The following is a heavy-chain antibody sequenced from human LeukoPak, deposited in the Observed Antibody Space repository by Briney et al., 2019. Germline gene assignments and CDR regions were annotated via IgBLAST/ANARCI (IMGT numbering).Heavy chain of an antibody. V-gene: IGHV3-30*02. D-gene: IGHD3-10*01. Sequence: PGGSLRLSCAASGFTFSSYGMHWVRQAPGKGLEWVAFIRYDGSNKYYADSVKGRFTISRDNSKNTLYLQMNSLRAEDTAVYYCAREGSINYYGSGSFDYWGQGTLVTVSS. CDR2: IRYDGSNK. J-gene: IGHJ4*02. CDR1: GFTFSSYG. CDR3: AREGSINYYGSGSFDY.